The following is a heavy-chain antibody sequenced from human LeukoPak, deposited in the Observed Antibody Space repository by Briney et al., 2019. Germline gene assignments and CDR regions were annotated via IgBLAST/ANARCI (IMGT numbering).Heavy chain of an antibody. CDR3: AKVRNGDRYFDD. D-gene: IGHD2-21*02. V-gene: IGHV3-53*01. Sequence: TYMGCDRPAHGELMEWVSVLYTGGGTDHADSVKGRFTVSRDNSKNTLYLQMNSLSAEDTAVYYCAKVRNGDRYFDDWGQGTLVTVSS. J-gene: IGHJ4*02. CDR1: TY. CDR2: LYTGGGT.